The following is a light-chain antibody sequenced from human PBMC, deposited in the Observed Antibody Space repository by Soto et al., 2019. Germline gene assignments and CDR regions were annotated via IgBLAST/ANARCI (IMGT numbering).Light chain of an antibody. V-gene: IGKV1-39*01. Sequence: DIQMTQSPSSLSASVGDRVTITCRASQSISSYLNWYQQKPGKAPKLLIYAASSLQSGVPSRFSCSGSGTDFTLTISSLQPEDFETYYCQQSYSNPHTFGQGTKLEIK. CDR3: QQSYSNPHT. J-gene: IGKJ2*01. CDR2: AAS. CDR1: QSISSY.